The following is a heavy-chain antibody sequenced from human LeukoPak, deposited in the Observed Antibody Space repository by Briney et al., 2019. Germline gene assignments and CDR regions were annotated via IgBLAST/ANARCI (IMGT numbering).Heavy chain of an antibody. J-gene: IGHJ5*02. CDR3: ARALRYGPSKPYNWFDP. CDR2: INHSGST. V-gene: IGHV4-34*01. CDR1: GGSFSGYY. Sequence: SETLSLTCAVFGGSFSGYYWSWIRQPPGKGLEWIGEINHSGSTNYNPSLKSRVTISVDTSKNQFSLKLSSVTAADTAVYYCARALRYGPSKPYNWFDPWGQGTLVTVSS. D-gene: IGHD3-9*01.